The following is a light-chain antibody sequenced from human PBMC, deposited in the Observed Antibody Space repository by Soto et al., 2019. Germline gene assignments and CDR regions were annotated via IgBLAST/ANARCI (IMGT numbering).Light chain of an antibody. J-gene: IGKJ1*01. CDR1: QTISTY. CDR2: GAS. CDR3: QQSFSTPRT. Sequence: DIQMTQSPSPMYASVGDRVTITCRASQTISTYLNWYQQKPGKAPKLLIYGASSLQSGVPSRFSGSGSGTDFTLTISSLQPEDFGTYYCQQSFSTPRTFGQGTKVDIK. V-gene: IGKV1-39*01.